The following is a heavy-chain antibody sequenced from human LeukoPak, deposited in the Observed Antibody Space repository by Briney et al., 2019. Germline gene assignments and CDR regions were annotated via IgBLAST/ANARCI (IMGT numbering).Heavy chain of an antibody. CDR1: GYTFTGYY. D-gene: IGHD3-9*01. CDR3: ARIGSITISKGYFDY. V-gene: IGHV1-2*02. J-gene: IGHJ4*02. CDR2: INPNSGGI. Sequence: ASVKVSCKASGYTFTGYYMHWVRQAPGQGLEWMGWINPNSGGINYARKFQGRVTMTRDTSISTAYMELSRLRSDDTAVYYCARIGSITISKGYFDYWGQGTLVTVSS.